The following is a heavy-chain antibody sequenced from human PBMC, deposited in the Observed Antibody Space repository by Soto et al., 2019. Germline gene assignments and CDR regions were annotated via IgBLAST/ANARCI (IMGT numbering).Heavy chain of an antibody. Sequence: PGESLKISCKGSGYSFTSYWIGWVRQMPGKGLEWMGIIYPGDSDTRYSPSFQGQVTISADKSISTAYLQWSSLKASDTAMYYCARHLRTGRVDYYYYMVVWGKGTTVTVS. J-gene: IGHJ6*03. CDR1: GYSFTSYW. D-gene: IGHD2-15*01. V-gene: IGHV5-51*01. CDR3: ARHLRTGRVDYYYYMVV. CDR2: IYPGDSDT.